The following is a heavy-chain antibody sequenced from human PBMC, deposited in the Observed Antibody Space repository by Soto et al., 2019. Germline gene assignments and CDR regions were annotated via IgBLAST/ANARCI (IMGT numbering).Heavy chain of an antibody. CDR1: GDSMTTIGYY. V-gene: IGHV4-31*03. D-gene: IGHD3-10*01. J-gene: IGHJ4*02. CDR3: SRLRHTYFFDS. CDR2: IYHTGST. Sequence: SETLSLTCSVSGDSMTTIGYYWSWVRQHPGKGLEWIGYIYHTGSTYYNPSLKSRVTISLDTSKQQFSLNLTSVTAADTAVYYCSRLRHTYFFDSWGQGTLVTVSS.